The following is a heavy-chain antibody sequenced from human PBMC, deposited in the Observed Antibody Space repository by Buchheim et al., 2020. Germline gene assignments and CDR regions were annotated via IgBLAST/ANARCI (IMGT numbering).Heavy chain of an antibody. CDR2: ISSSGSTI. CDR1: GFTFSSYE. V-gene: IGHV3-48*03. CDR3: ARDYFVGPVAGTPRPTRDY. Sequence: EVQLVESGGGFVQPGGSLRLSCAASGFTFSSYEMNWFRQAPGKGLERLSYISSSGSTIYYADSVKGRFTISRDNAKNSLYLQMNSLRAEDTAVYYCARDYFVGPVAGTPRPTRDYWGQGTL. D-gene: IGHD6-19*01. J-gene: IGHJ4*02.